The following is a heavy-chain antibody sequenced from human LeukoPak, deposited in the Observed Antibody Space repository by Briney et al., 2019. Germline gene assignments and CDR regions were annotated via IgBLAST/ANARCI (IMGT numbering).Heavy chain of an antibody. Sequence: SETLSLTCAAYGGSFSGYYWSWIRQPPGKGLEWIGEINHSGSTNYNPSLKSRVTISVDTSKNQFSLKLSSVTAADTAVYYCARDPGWFDPWGQGTLVTVSS. CDR2: INHSGST. CDR3: ARDPGWFDP. CDR1: GGSFSGYY. V-gene: IGHV4-34*01. J-gene: IGHJ5*02.